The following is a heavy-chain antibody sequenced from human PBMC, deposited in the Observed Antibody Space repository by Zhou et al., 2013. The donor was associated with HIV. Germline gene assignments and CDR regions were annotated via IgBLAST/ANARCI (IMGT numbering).Heavy chain of an antibody. Sequence: QVQFIQSGAEVRKPGASVKLSCKVSGYSLSELSMHWVRLPPGKGPEWMGGFDPEAGKKIYAQRFHGRVTMTEDTSTDTAYMELTRLTFDDTAMYFCATGTQEWDNPDKYYFDFWAREPWSPSP. CDR3: ATGTQEWDNPDKYYFDF. CDR1: GYSLSELS. D-gene: IGHD1-26*01. CDR2: FDPEAGKK. J-gene: IGHJ4*02. V-gene: IGHV1-24*01.